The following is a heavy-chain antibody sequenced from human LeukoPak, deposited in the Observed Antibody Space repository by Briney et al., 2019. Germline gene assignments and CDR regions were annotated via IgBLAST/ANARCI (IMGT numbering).Heavy chain of an antibody. CDR2: ISGGGGST. CDR3: AKDLRSYYFDSSGFYYGVAHFDY. D-gene: IGHD3-22*01. J-gene: IGHJ4*02. Sequence: GGSLRLSCAASGFTFSNYAMSWVRQAPGKGLEWVSGISGGGGSTYCADSVKGRFIISRDNSKNTLYLQMNSLRVEDTAVYYCAKDLRSYYFDSSGFYYGVAHFDYWGQGTLVTVSS. V-gene: IGHV3-23*01. CDR1: GFTFSNYA.